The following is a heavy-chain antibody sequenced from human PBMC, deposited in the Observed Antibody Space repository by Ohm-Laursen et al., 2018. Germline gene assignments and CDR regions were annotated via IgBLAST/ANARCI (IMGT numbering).Heavy chain of an antibody. D-gene: IGHD6-13*01. CDR3: ARGGQQQVEDY. CDR2: ISSSSSYI. V-gene: IGHV3-21*04. Sequence: SLRLSCTASGFTFSSYSMNWVRQAPGKGLEWVSSISSSSSYIYYADSVKGRFTISRDNAKNSLYLQMNSLRAEDTAVYYCARGGQQQVEDYWGQGTLVTVSS. J-gene: IGHJ4*02. CDR1: GFTFSSYS.